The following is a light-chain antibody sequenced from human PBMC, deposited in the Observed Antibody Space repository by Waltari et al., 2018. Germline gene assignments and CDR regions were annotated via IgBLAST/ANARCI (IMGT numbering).Light chain of an antibody. CDR2: DVS. CDR3: SSYTSSSTFFYV. V-gene: IGLV2-14*01. J-gene: IGLJ1*01. CDR1: SSDVGGYNY. Sequence: QSALTQPASVSGSPGQSITISCTGTSSDVGGYNYVSWYQQHPGKAPKLMIYDVSKRPGGVSNRFAGSKSGNTAALTISGLQAEDEADYYCSSYTSSSTFFYVFGTGTKVTVL.